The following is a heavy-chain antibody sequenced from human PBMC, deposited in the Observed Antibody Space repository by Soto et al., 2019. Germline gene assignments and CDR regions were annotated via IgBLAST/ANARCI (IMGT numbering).Heavy chain of an antibody. CDR2: ISSSSSTI. D-gene: IGHD3-22*01. CDR1: GFTFSSYS. Sequence: GGSLRLSCAASGFTFSSYSMNWVRQAPGKGLEWVSNISSSSSTIYYADSVKGRFTISRDNAKNSLYLQMNSLRDEDTAVYYCARDMSYYYDSSGYFSDAFDIWGQGTMVTVSS. CDR3: ARDMSYYYDSSGYFSDAFDI. V-gene: IGHV3-48*02. J-gene: IGHJ3*02.